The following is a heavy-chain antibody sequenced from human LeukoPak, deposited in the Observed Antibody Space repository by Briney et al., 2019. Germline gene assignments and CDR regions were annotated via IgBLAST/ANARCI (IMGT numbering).Heavy chain of an antibody. J-gene: IGHJ6*03. CDR1: GFTFSSYS. CDR2: ISSSSSYI. CDR3: AKDSDFDWSPLYYYYMDV. D-gene: IGHD3-9*01. V-gene: IGHV3-21*01. Sequence: GGSLRLSCAASGFTFSSYSMNWVRQAPGKGLEWVSSISSSSSYIYYADSVKGRFTISRDNAKNSLYLQMNSLRAEDTAVYYCAKDSDFDWSPLYYYYMDVWGKGTTVTVSS.